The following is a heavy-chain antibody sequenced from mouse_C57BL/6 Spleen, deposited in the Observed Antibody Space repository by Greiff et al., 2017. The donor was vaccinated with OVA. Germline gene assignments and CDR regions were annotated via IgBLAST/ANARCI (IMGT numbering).Heavy chain of an antibody. CDR2: IDPSDSET. CDR3: ARTLSTVVATDY. V-gene: IGHV1-52*01. D-gene: IGHD1-1*01. CDR1: GYTFTSYW. Sequence: QVQLKESGAELVRPGSSVKLSCKASGYTFTSYWMHWVKQRPIQGLEWIGNIDPSDSETHYNQKFKDKATLTVDKSSSTAYMQLSSLTSEDSAVYYCARTLSTVVATDYWGQGTTLTVSS. J-gene: IGHJ2*01.